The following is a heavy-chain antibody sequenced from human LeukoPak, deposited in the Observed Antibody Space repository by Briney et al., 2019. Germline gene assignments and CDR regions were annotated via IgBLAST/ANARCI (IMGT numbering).Heavy chain of an antibody. CDR2: ISSISGTI. CDR1: GFTFNTYE. J-gene: IGHJ4*02. Sequence: GGSLRLSCAASGFTFNTYEVNWVRQAPGKGLEWVSYISSISGTIYYADSVKGRFTISRDNAKNSVFLQMNSLRAEDTAVYYCVRDSPYCTDGVCRYYFDYWGQGTLVTVSS. CDR3: VRDSPYCTDGVCRYYFDY. V-gene: IGHV3-48*03. D-gene: IGHD2-8*01.